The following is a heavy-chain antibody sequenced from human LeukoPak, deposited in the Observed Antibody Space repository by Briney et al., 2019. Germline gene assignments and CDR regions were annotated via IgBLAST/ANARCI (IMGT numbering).Heavy chain of an antibody. CDR2: IYYSGST. CDR1: GGSISSYY. Sequence: PSETLSLTCTVSGGSISSYYWSWIRQPPGKGLEWIGYIYYSGSTNYNPSLRSRVTISLDTSKNQISLKLSSVTAADTAVYYCARDLGSGTYYNEDWYFDLWGRGTLVTVSS. D-gene: IGHD3-10*01. CDR3: ARDLGSGTYYNEDWYFDL. V-gene: IGHV4-59*01. J-gene: IGHJ2*01.